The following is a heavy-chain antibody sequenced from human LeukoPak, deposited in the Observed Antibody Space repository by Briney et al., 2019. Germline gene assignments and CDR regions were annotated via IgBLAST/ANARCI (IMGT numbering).Heavy chain of an antibody. J-gene: IGHJ3*02. CDR1: GFTFSNAW. V-gene: IGHV3-15*01. CDR2: IKSKTDGGTT. D-gene: IGHD1-1*01. CDR3: TTEGVNWNDGGHAFDI. Sequence: GGSLRLSCAASGFTFSNAWMSWVRQAPGKGLDWVGRIKSKTDGGTTDYAAPVKGRFTTSRDDSKNTLYLQMNSLKTEDTAVYYCTTEGVNWNDGGHAFDIWGQGTMVTVSS.